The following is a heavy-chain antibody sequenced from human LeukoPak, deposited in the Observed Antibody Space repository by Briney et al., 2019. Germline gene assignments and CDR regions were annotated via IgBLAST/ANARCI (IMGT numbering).Heavy chain of an antibody. D-gene: IGHD2-15*01. CDR3: ARGYCSGGTCYLVENWLDP. CDR1: GYTFTSYY. V-gene: IGHV1-2*06. Sequence: GASVKVSCKASGYTFTSYYMHWARQAPGQGLEWMGRINPNSGGTDYAQNFQGRVTMTRDTSISTAYMELSRLRSDDTAVYYCARGYCSGGTCYLVENWLDPWGQGTLVTVSS. CDR2: INPNSGGT. J-gene: IGHJ5*02.